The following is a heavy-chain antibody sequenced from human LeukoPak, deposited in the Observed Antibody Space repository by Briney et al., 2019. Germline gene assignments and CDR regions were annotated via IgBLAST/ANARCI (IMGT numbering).Heavy chain of an antibody. V-gene: IGHV4-30-2*01. D-gene: IGHD2-2*01. Sequence: SETLSLTCAVAGGSISSGGYSWSWIRQPPGKGLEWIGYIYHSGSTYYNPSLKSRVTISVGRSKNQFSLKLSSVTAADTAVYYCAREDCSSTSCSIGAFDIWGQGTMVTVSS. CDR3: AREDCSSTSCSIGAFDI. CDR1: GGSISSGGYS. J-gene: IGHJ3*02. CDR2: IYHSGST.